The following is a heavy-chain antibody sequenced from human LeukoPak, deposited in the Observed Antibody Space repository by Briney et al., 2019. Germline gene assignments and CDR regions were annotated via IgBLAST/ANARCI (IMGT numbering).Heavy chain of an antibody. Sequence: PSETLSLTCTVSGGSISSGSYYWSWIRQPAGKGLEWIGRIYTSGSTNYNPSLKSRVTISVDTSKNQFSLKLSSVTAADTAVYYCARRGVTDSSWGYYYYMDVWGKGTTVTISS. CDR2: IYTSGST. D-gene: IGHD6-13*01. V-gene: IGHV4-61*02. CDR3: ARRGVTDSSWGYYYYMDV. J-gene: IGHJ6*03. CDR1: GGSISSGSYY.